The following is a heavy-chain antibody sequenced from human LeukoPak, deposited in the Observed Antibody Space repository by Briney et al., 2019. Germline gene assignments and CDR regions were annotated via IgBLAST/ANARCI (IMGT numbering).Heavy chain of an antibody. D-gene: IGHD6-13*01. V-gene: IGHV1-18*01. CDR3: ARVPIPPYSSSWYQPFDY. CDR1: GHTFTSYG. CDR2: ISAYNGNT. J-gene: IGHJ4*02. Sequence: ASVKVSCKASGHTFTSYGISWVRQAPGQGLEWMGWISAYNGNTNYAQKLQGRVTMTTDTSTSTAYMELRSLRSDDSAVYFCARVPIPPYSSSWYQPFDYWGQGTLVTVSS.